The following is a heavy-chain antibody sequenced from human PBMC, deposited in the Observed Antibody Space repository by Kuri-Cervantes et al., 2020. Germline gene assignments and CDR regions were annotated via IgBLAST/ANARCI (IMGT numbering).Heavy chain of an antibody. V-gene: IGHV3-30*02. CDR2: IKYDGRNK. CDR1: GFNINTYS. CDR3: AKDRKPTLGYCSGGSCSTFDY. J-gene: IGHJ4*02. D-gene: IGHD2-15*01. Sequence: GESLKISCAASGFNINTYSMHWVRQAPGKGLEWVTFIKYDGRNKYYADSVKGRFTISRDNSKNTLYLQMNSLRAEDTAVYYCAKDRKPTLGYCSGGSCSTFDYWGQGTLVTVSS.